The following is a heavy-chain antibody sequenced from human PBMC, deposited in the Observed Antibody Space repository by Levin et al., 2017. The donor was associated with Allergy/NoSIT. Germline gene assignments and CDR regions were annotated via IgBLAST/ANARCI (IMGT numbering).Heavy chain of an antibody. CDR2: IDPNSGGT. D-gene: IGHD6-19*01. CDR1: GFGFSVYH. J-gene: IGHJ4*02. Sequence: GESLKISCKASGFGFSVYHIHWVRQAPGQGLEWMGRIDPNSGGTKYAQKFQGRVTMTRDTSVSTVYMELTSLRSDDTAVYYCARVHSTGWYLTHFDYWGQGTLVTVSS. V-gene: IGHV1-2*06. CDR3: ARVHSTGWYLTHFDY.